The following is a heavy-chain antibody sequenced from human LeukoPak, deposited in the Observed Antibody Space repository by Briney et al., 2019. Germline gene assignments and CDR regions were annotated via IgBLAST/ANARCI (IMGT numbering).Heavy chain of an antibody. CDR2: IKSLAAGGTT. D-gene: IGHD3-22*01. J-gene: IGHJ4*02. V-gene: IGHV3-15*01. CDR3: THDSSGYYSLHS. CDR1: GLTFRDAW. Sequence: GGSLRLSCAVSGLTFRDAWMGWVRQAPGKGLEWVGRIKSLAAGGTTDYAAPVKGRFTISRVDSKTTVYLQMNSLKTEDTAVYYCTHDSSGYYSLHSWGQGTLATVSS.